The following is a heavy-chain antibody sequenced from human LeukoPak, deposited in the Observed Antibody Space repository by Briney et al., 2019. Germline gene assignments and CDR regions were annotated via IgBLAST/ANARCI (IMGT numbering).Heavy chain of an antibody. V-gene: IGHV3-23*01. Sequence: TGGSLGLSCAASGVTFSSYAMSWVRQAPGKGLEWVSAISGSGGSTYYADSVKGRFTISSYNSKNTLYLRMNSLRAEDTAVYYCAEVYMTTVTTDYWGQGTLVTVSS. J-gene: IGHJ4*02. CDR3: AEVYMTTVTTDY. D-gene: IGHD4-17*01. CDR2: ISGSGGST. CDR1: GVTFSSYA.